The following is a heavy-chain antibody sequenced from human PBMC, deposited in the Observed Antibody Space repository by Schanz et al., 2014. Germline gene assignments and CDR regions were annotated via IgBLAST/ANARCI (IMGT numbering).Heavy chain of an antibody. J-gene: IGHJ6*02. CDR1: GYRFIGYY. CDR2: VRPYSGDT. D-gene: IGHD6-19*01. CDR3: ARENTAVAGMPRVMDV. Sequence: QVQLVQSGAEVKKPGASVKVSCKASGYRFIGYYVHWVRQAPGQGLEWMGRVRPYSGDTNYAQMFQGRVTMTTDTSISTAYMELSRLTSDDTAVFFCARENTAVAGMPRVMDVWGQGTTVTVTS. V-gene: IGHV1-2*06.